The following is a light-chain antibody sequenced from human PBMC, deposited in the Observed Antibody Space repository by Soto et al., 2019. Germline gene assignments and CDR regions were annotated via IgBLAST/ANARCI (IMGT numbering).Light chain of an antibody. Sequence: EIVLTQSPGTLSLSPGERATLSCRASQSVSSSYLAWYQQKPGQAPGLLIYRASSRATGIPDRFSGSGSGTDFTLTISRLEPEDFALYSCQQYGSSPVTFGRGTKLEIK. CDR3: QQYGSSPVT. J-gene: IGKJ2*01. CDR1: QSVSSSY. CDR2: RAS. V-gene: IGKV3-20*01.